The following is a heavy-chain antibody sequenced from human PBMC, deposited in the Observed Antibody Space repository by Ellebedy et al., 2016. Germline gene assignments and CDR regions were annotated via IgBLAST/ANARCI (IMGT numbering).Heavy chain of an antibody. CDR2: INPSGGST. D-gene: IGHD4/OR15-4a*01. CDR3: ARRCHKCLPLHYYYYMDV. J-gene: IGHJ6*03. V-gene: IGHV1-46*01. CDR1: GYTFTSYY. Sequence: ASVKVSXXASGYTFTSYYMHWVRQAPGQGLEWMGIINPSGGSTSYAQKFQGRVTMTRDTSISTAYMELSRLRSDDTAVYYCARRCHKCLPLHYYYYMDVWGKGTTVTVSS.